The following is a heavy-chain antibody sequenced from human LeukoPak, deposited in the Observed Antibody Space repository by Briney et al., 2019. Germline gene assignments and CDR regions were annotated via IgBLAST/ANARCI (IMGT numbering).Heavy chain of an antibody. D-gene: IGHD2-15*01. CDR1: GVSIRSGSYG. V-gene: IGHV4-61*02. Sequence: PSQTLSLTCTVSGVSIRSGSYGWRWIRQPAGKGLEWIGRIYTSGSTNYNPSLKSRVTISVDTSKNQFSLKLSSVTAADTAVYYCARDGGYCSGGSCPSGYYYYGMDVWGQGTTVTVSS. CDR3: ARDGGYCSGGSCPSGYYYYGMDV. J-gene: IGHJ6*02. CDR2: IYTSGST.